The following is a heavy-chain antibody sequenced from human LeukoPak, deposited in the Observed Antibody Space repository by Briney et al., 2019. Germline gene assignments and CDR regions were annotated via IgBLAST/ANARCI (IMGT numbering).Heavy chain of an antibody. CDR2: IKQDGSEK. V-gene: IGHV3-7*01. CDR3: ARDVDCYDSSGYPPGPGNY. J-gene: IGHJ4*02. D-gene: IGHD3-22*01. Sequence: GGSLRLSCAASGFTFSSYWMSWVRQAPGKGLEWVANIKQDGSEKYYVDSVKGRFTISRDNAKNSLYLQMNSLRAEDTAVYYCARDVDCYDSSGYPPGPGNYWGQGTLVTVSS. CDR1: GFTFSSYW.